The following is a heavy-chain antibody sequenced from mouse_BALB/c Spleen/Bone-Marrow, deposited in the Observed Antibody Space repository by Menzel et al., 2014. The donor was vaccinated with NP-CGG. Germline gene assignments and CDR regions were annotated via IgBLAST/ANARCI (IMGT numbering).Heavy chain of an antibody. D-gene: IGHD2-2*01. J-gene: IGHJ3*01. CDR3: AEGYDSWFAY. V-gene: IGHV14-3*02. CDR2: IDPANGNT. CDR1: GFNIKDTY. Sequence: DVQLQESGAELVKPGASVKLSCTASGFNIKDTYMHWVKQRPEQGLEWIGRIDPANGNTKYDPKFQGKATVTSDTSSNTAYLHLNSLTSEDTAVYYCAEGYDSWFAYWGQGTLVTVSA.